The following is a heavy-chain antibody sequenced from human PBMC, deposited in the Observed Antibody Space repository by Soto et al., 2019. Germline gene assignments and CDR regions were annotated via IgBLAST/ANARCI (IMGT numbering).Heavy chain of an antibody. CDR2: INPSGGST. D-gene: IGHD2-21*02. Sequence: ASVKGSCKASVYAFTGYYMHWVRQAPGQGLEWMGIINPSGGSTSYAQKFQGRVTMTRDTSKNTLYLQLNSLRAEDTGVYYCARTMRGLWTAFDLWGQATLVTVSS. CDR3: ARTMRGLWTAFDL. V-gene: IGHV1-46*01. J-gene: IGHJ4*02. CDR1: VYAFTGYY.